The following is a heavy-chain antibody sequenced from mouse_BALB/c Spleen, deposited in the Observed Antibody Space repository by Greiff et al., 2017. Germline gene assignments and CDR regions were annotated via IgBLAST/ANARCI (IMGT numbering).Heavy chain of an antibody. D-gene: IGHD1-1*01. Sequence: EVKLEESGGGLVKPGGSLKLSCAASGFTFSSYAMSWVRQTPEKRLEWVASISSGGSTYYPDSVKGRFTISRDNARNILYLQMSSLRSEDTAMYYCARSPHYGRNAMDYWGQGTSVTVSS. J-gene: IGHJ4*01. CDR3: ARSPHYGRNAMDY. CDR1: GFTFSSYA. V-gene: IGHV5-6-5*01. CDR2: ISSGGST.